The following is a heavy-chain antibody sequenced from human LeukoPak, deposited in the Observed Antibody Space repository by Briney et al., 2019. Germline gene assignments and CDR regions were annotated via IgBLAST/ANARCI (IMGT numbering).Heavy chain of an antibody. CDR3: ARALNPLTGTYYFDY. CDR2: SYYSGST. CDR1: GGSISSYY. Sequence: SETLSLTCSVSGGSISSYYWSWIRQPPGKGLEYIGYSYYSGSTDYNPSLKSRVTMSVDTSKNQFSLNLISVTAADTAVYYCARALNPLTGTYYFDYWGQGTLVTVSS. D-gene: IGHD4/OR15-4a*01. J-gene: IGHJ4*02. V-gene: IGHV4-59*12.